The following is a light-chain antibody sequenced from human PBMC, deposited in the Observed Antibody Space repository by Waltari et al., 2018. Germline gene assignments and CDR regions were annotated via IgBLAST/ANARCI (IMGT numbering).Light chain of an antibody. V-gene: IGLV2-14*01. J-gene: IGLJ3*02. CDR3: NSFTSSSTWV. Sequence: QSALPQPASVSGSPGQSITIPRPGTRNDGGGYNYFSWYQQHPGKAPKLMIFDVNDRPSGVSNRFSGSKSGNTASLTISGLQAEDEADYYCNSFTSSSTWVFGGGTKLTVL. CDR2: DVN. CDR1: RNDGGGYNY.